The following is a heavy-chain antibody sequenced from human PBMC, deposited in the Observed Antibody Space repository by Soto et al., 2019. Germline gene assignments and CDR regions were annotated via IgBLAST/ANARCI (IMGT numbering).Heavy chain of an antibody. CDR2: ISSSGSVK. V-gene: IGHV3-48*02. J-gene: IGHJ4*02. D-gene: IGHD3-3*01. CDR3: AREAASGSDF. Sequence: EVQLVESGGDSVQPGGSLRLSCVGSGYIFSDYSMNWVRQAPGKGLEWVSYISSSGSVKYNADSAKGRFTVSRDNAKNSLSLQMNSLRDEDSTVYYCAREAASGSDFWGQGTLVTVSS. CDR1: GYIFSDYS.